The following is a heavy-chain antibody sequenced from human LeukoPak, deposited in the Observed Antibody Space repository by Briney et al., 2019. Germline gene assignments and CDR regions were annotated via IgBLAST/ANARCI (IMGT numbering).Heavy chain of an antibody. Sequence: PSETLSLTCTVSGGSISSYYWSWIWQPPGKGLEWSGDIYYSGSTNYNPSLKSRVTISVDTSKNQFSLKLSSVTAADTAVYYCARGVPAFASFDIWGQGTMVTVSS. CDR2: IYYSGST. J-gene: IGHJ3*02. V-gene: IGHV4-59*01. D-gene: IGHD2-2*01. CDR3: ARGVPAFASFDI. CDR1: GGSISSYY.